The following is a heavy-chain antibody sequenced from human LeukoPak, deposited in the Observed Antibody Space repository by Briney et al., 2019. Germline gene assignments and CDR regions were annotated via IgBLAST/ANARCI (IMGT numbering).Heavy chain of an antibody. J-gene: IGHJ6*03. CDR1: GGSLSGYY. CDR3: ARRVGYCSSTSCYYYYYYMDV. V-gene: IGHV4-34*01. D-gene: IGHD2-2*01. Sequence: SETLSLTCAVYGGSLSGYYWSWIRQPPGKGLEWIGEINHSGSTNYNPSLKSRVTISVDTSKNQFSLKLSSVTAADTAVYYCARRVGYCSSTSCYYYYYYMDVWGKGTTVTVSS. CDR2: INHSGST.